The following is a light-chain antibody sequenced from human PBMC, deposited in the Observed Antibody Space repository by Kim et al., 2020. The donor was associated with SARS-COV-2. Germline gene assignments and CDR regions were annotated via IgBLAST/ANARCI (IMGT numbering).Light chain of an antibody. CDR1: QSISSW. V-gene: IGKV1-5*03. CDR3: QQYNSYSVFT. J-gene: IGKJ3*01. CDR2: KAS. Sequence: DIQMTQSPSTLSASVGDRVTITYRASQSISSWLAWYQQKPGKAPKLLIYKASSLESGVPSRFSDSGSGTEFTLTISSLQPDDFATYYCQQYNSYSVFTFGPGTKVDIK.